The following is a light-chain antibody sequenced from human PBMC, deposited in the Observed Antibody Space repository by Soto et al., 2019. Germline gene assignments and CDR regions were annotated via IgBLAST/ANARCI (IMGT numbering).Light chain of an antibody. CDR1: SSDVGSYNL. CDR2: EGS. J-gene: IGLJ1*01. CDR3: CSYASSGTYV. V-gene: IGLV2-23*01. Sequence: QSVLTQPASVSGSPGQSITISCTETSSDVGSYNLVSWYQQHPGKAPKLMIYEGSKRPSGISSRFSGSKSGNTASLTISGLQAEDEADFYCCSYASSGTYVFGTGTKVTV.